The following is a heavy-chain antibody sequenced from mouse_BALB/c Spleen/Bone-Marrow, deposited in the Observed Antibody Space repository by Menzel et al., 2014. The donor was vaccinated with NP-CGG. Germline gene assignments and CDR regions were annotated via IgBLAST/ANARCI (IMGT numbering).Heavy chain of an antibody. Sequence: VQLQQSGPELVKPGASVKLSCKASDYTFTSSDINWVRQGPEQGLEWMGWIFPGDGSTKYNEKFKGKATLTIDKSSTTSYMQLSKLTSDDSAFYFCARNYKSPLFTYSCQRTLVTVSA. J-gene: IGHJ3*01. CDR2: IFPGDGST. D-gene: IGHD2-12*01. V-gene: IGHV1-85*01. CDR3: ARNYKSPLFTY. CDR1: DYTFTSSD.